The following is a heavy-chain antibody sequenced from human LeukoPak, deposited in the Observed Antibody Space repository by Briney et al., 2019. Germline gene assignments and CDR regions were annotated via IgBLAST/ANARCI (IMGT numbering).Heavy chain of an antibody. CDR1: GGSISTYY. CDR2: IYYSGST. Sequence: TSETLSLTCTVSGGSISTYYWSWIRQPPGKGLEWIGYIYYSGSTNYNPSLKSRVTISVDTSKNQFSLKLSSVTAADTAVFYCAREYMGENKEGEKYYYRSGSDYFNWFDPWGQGTLVTVSS. J-gene: IGHJ5*02. V-gene: IGHV4-59*01. CDR3: AREYMGENKEGEKYYYRSGSDYFNWFDP. D-gene: IGHD3-10*01.